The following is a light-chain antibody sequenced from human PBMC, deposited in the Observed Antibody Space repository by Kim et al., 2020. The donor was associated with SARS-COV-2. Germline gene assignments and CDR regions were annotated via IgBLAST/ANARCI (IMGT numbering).Light chain of an antibody. CDR3: HQYGSSPLT. CDR1: QTVSRSD. V-gene: IGKV3-20*01. J-gene: IGKJ4*01. CDR2: GAS. Sequence: VLTQSPGTLSLSPGEGATLSCRASQTVSRSDSVRFDLAWYQQKSGQAPRPLIYGASIRATGIPDRFSGSGSGTDFTLTISRLEPEDVAFYYCHQYGSSPLTFGGGTKVDIK.